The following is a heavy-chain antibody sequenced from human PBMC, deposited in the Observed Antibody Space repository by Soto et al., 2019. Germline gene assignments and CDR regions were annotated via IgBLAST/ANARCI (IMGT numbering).Heavy chain of an antibody. J-gene: IGHJ4*02. CDR3: ARIGNPDASLYFDY. V-gene: IGHV4-31*03. CDR1: GGSISIGVYY. Sequence: HVQLQESGPGLVKPSQTLSLTCTVSGGSISIGVYYWNWIRQHPGKGLEWIGYTYHTGSTYYNPSLESRVTISVDPSKNQFSLKLSSVTAADTAVYYCARIGNPDASLYFDYWGQGALVTVSS. CDR2: TYHTGST.